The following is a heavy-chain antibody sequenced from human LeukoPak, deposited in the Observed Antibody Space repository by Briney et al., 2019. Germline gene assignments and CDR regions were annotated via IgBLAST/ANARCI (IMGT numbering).Heavy chain of an antibody. V-gene: IGHV3-30-3*01. CDR1: GFTFSSYA. CDR3: ARDKYGDYGLDY. D-gene: IGHD4-17*01. Sequence: GGSLRLSCAASGFTFSSYAMHWVRQAPGKGLEWVAVISYDGSNKYYADSVKGRFTISRDYARDSLSLQMNSLRAEDTAVYYCARDKYGDYGLDYWGPGTLVTVSS. J-gene: IGHJ4*02. CDR2: ISYDGSNK.